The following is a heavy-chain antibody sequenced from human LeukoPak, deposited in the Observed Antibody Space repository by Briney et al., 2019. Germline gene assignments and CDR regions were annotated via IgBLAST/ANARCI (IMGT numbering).Heavy chain of an antibody. CDR2: MNPNSGNT. J-gene: IGHJ3*02. CDR3: ERGLKTLYYDFWTGGIDAFDI. V-gene: IGHV1-8*01. D-gene: IGHD3-3*01. CDR1: GYTFTSYD. Sequence: VASVKVSCKASGYTFTSYDINWVRQATGQGLEWMGWMNPNSGNTGYAQKFQGRVTMTRNTSISTAYMELRSLRSEATAVYYCERGLKTLYYDFWTGGIDAFDIWGQGTMVTVSS.